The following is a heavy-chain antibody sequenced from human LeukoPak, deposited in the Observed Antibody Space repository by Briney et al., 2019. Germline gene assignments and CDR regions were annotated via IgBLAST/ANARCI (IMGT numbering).Heavy chain of an antibody. V-gene: IGHV4-31*03. D-gene: IGHD3-9*01. Sequence: SETLSLTCTVSGGSISSGGYYWSWIRQHPGKGLEWIGYIHYSGSTYYNPSLKSRVTISVDTSKNQFSLKLSSVTAADTAVYYCARAVDILRYFDWLLPPYFDYWGQGTLVTVSS. CDR1: GGSISSGGYY. J-gene: IGHJ4*02. CDR3: ARAVDILRYFDWLLPPYFDY. CDR2: IHYSGST.